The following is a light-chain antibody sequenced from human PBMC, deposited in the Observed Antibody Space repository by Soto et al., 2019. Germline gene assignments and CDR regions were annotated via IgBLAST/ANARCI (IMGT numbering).Light chain of an antibody. V-gene: IGKV1-39*01. CDR3: QQFNSYPIT. Sequence: DIQMTQSPSSLSASVGDRVTITCRASQNIGRFLNWHQQKPGKAPNVLINVASTLRSGVPSRFSGSGSGTDFTLTISSLQPEDFATYYCQQFNSYPITFGQGTRLEIK. J-gene: IGKJ5*01. CDR2: VAS. CDR1: QNIGRF.